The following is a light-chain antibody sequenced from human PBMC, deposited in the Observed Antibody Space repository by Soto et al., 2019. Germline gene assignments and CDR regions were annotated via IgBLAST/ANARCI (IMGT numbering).Light chain of an antibody. CDR1: QDINNY. CDR2: DAS. Sequence: DIQMTQSPSSLSPSVGDRVTITCQASQDINNYLNWYQQRPGEAPKRLIYDASNLETGVPSRFSGSGSGTHFTFTISNLQPEDIATYYCQQYDDFPTFGQGTRLEIK. J-gene: IGKJ5*01. V-gene: IGKV1-33*01. CDR3: QQYDDFPT.